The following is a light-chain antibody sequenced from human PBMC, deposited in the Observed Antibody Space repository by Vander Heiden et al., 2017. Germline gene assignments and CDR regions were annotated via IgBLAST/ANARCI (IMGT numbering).Light chain of an antibody. Sequence: QSALTQPPSASGSPGQSVTLSCTGTSSDVGGSDYVSWYQQHPGKAPKLMIYEVRQRPSGVPDRFSGSKSGIMASLTVSGLQAEDEADYYCSSYAGSNNLLFGGGTKLTVL. CDR3: SSYAGSNNLL. V-gene: IGLV2-8*01. CDR2: EVR. J-gene: IGLJ3*02. CDR1: SSDVGGSDY.